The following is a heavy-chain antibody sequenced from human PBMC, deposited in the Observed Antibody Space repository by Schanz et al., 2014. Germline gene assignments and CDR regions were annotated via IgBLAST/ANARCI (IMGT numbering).Heavy chain of an antibody. Sequence: VQLVESGGGVVQPGRSLRLSCAASGFTFSSYGMNWVRQAPGKGLEWVSFIYIGGNTYYADSVKGRFTISRDNSKNTVYIQMNSLRAEDTAVYYCARGGPAYYFDDWGQGTLVTVSS. J-gene: IGHJ4*02. CDR3: ARGGPAYYFDD. V-gene: IGHV3-66*01. CDR1: GFTFSSYG. CDR2: IYIGGNT.